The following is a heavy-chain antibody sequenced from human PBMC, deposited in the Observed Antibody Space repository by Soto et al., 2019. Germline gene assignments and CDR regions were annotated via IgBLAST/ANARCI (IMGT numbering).Heavy chain of an antibody. Sequence: SETLSLTCSVSGGSISGSYWSWIRQSPGKGLEWLGYVYYTGSTNYSPSLRSRVSISVDTSKNEFSLRLSSVTAADTAVYFCARSVAVPGARIDYWGQGTQVTVSS. D-gene: IGHD6-19*01. J-gene: IGHJ4*02. CDR1: GGSISGSY. V-gene: IGHV4-59*01. CDR2: VYYTGST. CDR3: ARSVAVPGARIDY.